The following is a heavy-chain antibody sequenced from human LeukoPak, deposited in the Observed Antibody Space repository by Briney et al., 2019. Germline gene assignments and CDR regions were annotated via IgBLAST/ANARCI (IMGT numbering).Heavy chain of an antibody. Sequence: SETLSLTCTVSGGSISSYYWSWIRQPAGKGLESIGRIYTSGSTNYNPSLKSRVTMSVDTSKNQFSLKLTSVTATDTAVYYCARRYCSGGSCYSYLGLIDYWGQGTLVTVSS. V-gene: IGHV4-4*07. D-gene: IGHD2-15*01. CDR3: ARRYCSGGSCYSYLGLIDY. CDR1: GGSISSYY. CDR2: IYTSGST. J-gene: IGHJ4*02.